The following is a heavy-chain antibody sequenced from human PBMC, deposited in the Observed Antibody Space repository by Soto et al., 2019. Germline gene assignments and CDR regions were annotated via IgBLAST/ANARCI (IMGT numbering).Heavy chain of an antibody. CDR3: CSLDYGLGY. CDR1: GYTFTSHH. CDR2: INPRSGST. J-gene: IGHJ4*02. V-gene: IGHV1-46*03. Sequence: QVQLVQSGAEVQKPGASVKVSCKASGYTFTSHHMHWVRQVPGEGLEWMGMINPRSGSTNYPQRVQNTSTRARDTSTSTAYMELRSLTSEDTAVYSCCSLDYGLGYWGQGPLVTLSS. D-gene: IGHD3-10*01.